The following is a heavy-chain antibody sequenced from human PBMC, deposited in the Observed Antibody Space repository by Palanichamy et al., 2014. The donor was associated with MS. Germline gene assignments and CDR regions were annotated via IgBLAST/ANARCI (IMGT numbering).Heavy chain of an antibody. CDR2: IWPDGSNK. CDR3: VRASGPYDY. J-gene: IGHJ4*02. Sequence: VQLVESGGGVVQPGRSLRLSCEASGFTFSTYGIHWVRQAPGKGLEWVAVIWPDGSNKYYADSVKGRFTISRDNSKNTLYLQMNSLRVEDTALYYCVRASGPYDYWGQGTLVTVSS. V-gene: IGHV3-33*01. CDR1: GFTFSTYG. D-gene: IGHD3-10*01.